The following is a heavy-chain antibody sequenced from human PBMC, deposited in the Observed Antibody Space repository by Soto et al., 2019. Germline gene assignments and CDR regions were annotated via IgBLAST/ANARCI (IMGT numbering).Heavy chain of an antibody. CDR1: GYTFTSYA. Sequence: QVQLLQSGAEVKKPGASVKVSCKASGYTFTSYAMHWVRQAPGQRLEWMGWINAGNGNTKYSQKFQGRVTITRDTSASTAYMELSSLRSEDTAVYYCARQAEAGYNYGYWGQGTLVTVSS. V-gene: IGHV1-3*01. D-gene: IGHD5-12*01. J-gene: IGHJ4*02. CDR2: INAGNGNT. CDR3: ARQAEAGYNYGY.